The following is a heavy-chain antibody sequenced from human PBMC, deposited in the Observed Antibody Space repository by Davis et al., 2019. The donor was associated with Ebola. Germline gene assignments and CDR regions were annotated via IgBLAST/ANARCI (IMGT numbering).Heavy chain of an antibody. J-gene: IGHJ3*02. Sequence: GESLKISCAASGFTFSDFSMSWVRQAPGKGLEWVRQAPGKGLEWVSGISGSGGSTYYAESVKGRFTISRDNSKNTLYLQMNGLRVEDTAIYYCAKDTSNIWFDIWGQGTMVTVSS. CDR3: AKDTSNIWFDI. V-gene: IGHV3-23*01. CDR1: GFTFSDFS. CDR2: ISGSGGST. D-gene: IGHD1-26*01.